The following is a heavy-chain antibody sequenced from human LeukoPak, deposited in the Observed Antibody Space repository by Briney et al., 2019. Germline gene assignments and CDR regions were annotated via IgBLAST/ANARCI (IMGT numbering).Heavy chain of an antibody. CDR3: ASRYSGSLQ. V-gene: IGHV5-51*01. Sequence: GESLKISXKGYGYSFTSNWIGWVRQMPGKGREWMGIIYPDDSDTRYSPSFQGQVTISADKSISTAYLQWSSLKASDTAMYYCASRYSGSLQWGQGTLVTVSS. J-gene: IGHJ4*02. D-gene: IGHD1-26*01. CDR1: GYSFTSNW. CDR2: IYPDDSDT.